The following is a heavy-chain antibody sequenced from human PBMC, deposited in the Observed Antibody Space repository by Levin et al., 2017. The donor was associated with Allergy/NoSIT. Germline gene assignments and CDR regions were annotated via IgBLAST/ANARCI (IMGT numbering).Heavy chain of an antibody. J-gene: IGHJ6*02. Sequence: PGGSLRLSCAASGFTFDTYAMTWVRQAPGKGLEWVSSINSDGRTYFTDSVKGRFTISRDTSKTTLYLEMNSLRGEDSAIYYCAKDWPKNWNDGVDYYGMDVWGQGTTVTVSS. V-gene: IGHV3-23*01. D-gene: IGHD1-1*01. CDR1: GFTFDTYA. CDR2: INSDGRT. CDR3: AKDWPKNWNDGVDYYGMDV.